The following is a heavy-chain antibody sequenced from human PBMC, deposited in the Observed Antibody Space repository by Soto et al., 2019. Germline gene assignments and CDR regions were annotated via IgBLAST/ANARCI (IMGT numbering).Heavy chain of an antibody. Sequence: SVKVSCKASGGTFSSYAISWVRQAPGQGLEWMGGIIPIFGTANYAQKFQGRVTITADESTSTAYMELSSLRSEDTAVYYCARNKYYYDSSGSLFDYWGQGTLVTVSS. D-gene: IGHD3-22*01. V-gene: IGHV1-69*13. CDR1: GGTFSSYA. J-gene: IGHJ4*02. CDR2: IIPIFGTA. CDR3: ARNKYYYDSSGSLFDY.